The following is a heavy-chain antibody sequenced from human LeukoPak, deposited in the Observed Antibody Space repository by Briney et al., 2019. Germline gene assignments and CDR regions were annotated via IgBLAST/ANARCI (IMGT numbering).Heavy chain of an antibody. CDR2: ISGSGGST. CDR1: GFTFSSYA. J-gene: IGHJ4*02. Sequence: GGSLRLSCAASGFTFSSYAMSWVRQAPGKGLEWVSAISGSGGSTYYADSVKGRFTISRDNSKNTLYLQMNSLRAEDTAVCYCAKDGNYYGSGSYYNPRGDYFDYWGQGTLVTVSS. CDR3: AKDGNYYGSGSYYNPRGDYFDY. D-gene: IGHD3-10*01. V-gene: IGHV3-23*01.